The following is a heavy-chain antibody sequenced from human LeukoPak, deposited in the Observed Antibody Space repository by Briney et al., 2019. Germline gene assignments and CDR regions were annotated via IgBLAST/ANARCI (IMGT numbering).Heavy chain of an antibody. CDR3: ARDLAGGTDYCTNGVCSGGY. CDR1: GGTFSSYA. CDR2: IIPIFGTA. D-gene: IGHD2-8*01. Sequence: SVKVSCKASGGTFSSYAISWVRQAPGQGLEWMGGIIPIFGTANYAQKFQGRVTITADESTSTAYMELSSLRSEDTAVYYCARDLAGGTDYCTNGVCSGGYWGRGTLVTVSS. J-gene: IGHJ4*02. V-gene: IGHV1-69*01.